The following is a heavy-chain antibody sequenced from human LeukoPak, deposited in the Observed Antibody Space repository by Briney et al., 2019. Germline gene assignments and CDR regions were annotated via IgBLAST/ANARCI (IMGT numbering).Heavy chain of an antibody. CDR3: ASNFDGYDYPY. Sequence: GGSLRLSCAASGFTFSSYAMSWVRQAPGKGLEWVLAISGSGGSTYYADSVKGRFTISRDNSKNTLYLQMNSLRAEDTAVYYCASNFDGYDYPYWGQGTLVTVSS. CDR1: GFTFSSYA. D-gene: IGHD5-12*01. J-gene: IGHJ4*02. V-gene: IGHV3-23*01. CDR2: ISGSGGST.